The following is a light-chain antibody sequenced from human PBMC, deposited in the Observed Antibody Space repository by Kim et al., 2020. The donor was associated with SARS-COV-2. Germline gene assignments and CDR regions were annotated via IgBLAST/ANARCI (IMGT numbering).Light chain of an antibody. CDR1: SSHIGNYTR. J-gene: IGLJ3*02. V-gene: IGLV2-18*02. CDR3: SSHASNNTWV. Sequence: GQSVTISCTGPSSHIGNYTRVSWYQQSPGAAPKLMIYEVNNRPSGVPDRFSGSKSGDTASLTISGLQTEDEGDYYCSSHASNNTWVFGGGTQLTVL. CDR2: EVN.